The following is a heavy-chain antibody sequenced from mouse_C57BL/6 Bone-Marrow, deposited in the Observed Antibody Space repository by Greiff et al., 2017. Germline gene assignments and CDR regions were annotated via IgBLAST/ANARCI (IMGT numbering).Heavy chain of an antibody. CDR3: ARPYYSNYWYFDV. D-gene: IGHD2-5*01. CDR2: IYPGSGST. Sequence: QVQLQQSGAELVKPGASVKMSCKASGYTFTSYWITWVKQRPGQGLEWIGDIYPGSGSTNYNEKFKSKATLTVDTSSSTAYMQPSSLTSEDSAVYYGARPYYSNYWYFDVWGKGTTVTVSS. CDR1: GYTFTSYW. J-gene: IGHJ1*03. V-gene: IGHV1-55*01.